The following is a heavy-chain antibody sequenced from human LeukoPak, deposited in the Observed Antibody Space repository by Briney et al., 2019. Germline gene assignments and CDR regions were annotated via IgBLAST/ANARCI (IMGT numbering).Heavy chain of an antibody. CDR1: GGSISSYY. CDR2: IYTSGST. Sequence: PSETLCLTCTVSGGSISSYYWSWIRRPAGKGLEWIGRIYTSGSTNYNTSLKSRVTISVDKSKNQYSLKLSSVTAADTAVYYCARERLAARRGAYYFDYWGQGTLVTVSS. V-gene: IGHV4-4*07. CDR3: ARERLAARRGAYYFDY. J-gene: IGHJ4*02. D-gene: IGHD6-6*01.